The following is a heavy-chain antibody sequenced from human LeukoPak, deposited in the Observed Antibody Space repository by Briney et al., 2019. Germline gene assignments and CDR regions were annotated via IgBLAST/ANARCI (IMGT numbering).Heavy chain of an antibody. V-gene: IGHV1-69*13. D-gene: IGHD3-22*01. Sequence: ASVKVSCKASGGTFSSYAISWVRQAPGQGLEWMGGIIPIFGTANYAQKFQGRVTITADESTSTAYMELSSLKSEDTAVYYCARERDLSITMIVVGSGYFDLWGRGTLVTVSS. J-gene: IGHJ2*01. CDR2: IIPIFGTA. CDR3: ARERDLSITMIVVGSGYFDL. CDR1: GGTFSSYA.